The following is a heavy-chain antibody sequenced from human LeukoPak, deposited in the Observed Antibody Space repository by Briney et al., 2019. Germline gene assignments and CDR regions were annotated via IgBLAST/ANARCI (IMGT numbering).Heavy chain of an antibody. Sequence: KPSETLSLTCNVSGASVSSGYWSWIRQPPGKGLEWIGYAYYSGSTNYNPSLNGRVTISADTSKNQFFLKMTFVTAADTAVYYCARTFYEERFDPWGQGTLVTVSS. D-gene: IGHD2/OR15-2a*01. J-gene: IGHJ5*02. CDR3: ARTFYEERFDP. V-gene: IGHV4-59*02. CDR1: GASVSSGY. CDR2: AYYSGST.